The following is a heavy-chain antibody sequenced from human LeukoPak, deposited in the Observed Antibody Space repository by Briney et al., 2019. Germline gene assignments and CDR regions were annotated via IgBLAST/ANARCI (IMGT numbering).Heavy chain of an antibody. V-gene: IGHV4-34*01. J-gene: IGHJ3*02. CDR2: MNHSGCT. CDR1: VGSFRGYY. D-gene: IGHD3-10*01. CDR3: AGVQSHYYYGWGSYYHNACHI. Sequence: PSETLSLTCAVYVGSFRGYYWSGIRRPRGKGLEWMGEMNHSGCTNYNPALQGRITIAVDNTKNQFSQEVGSVTAADPGVYYCAGVQSHYYYGWGSYYHNACHIWGQGTMVTVSS.